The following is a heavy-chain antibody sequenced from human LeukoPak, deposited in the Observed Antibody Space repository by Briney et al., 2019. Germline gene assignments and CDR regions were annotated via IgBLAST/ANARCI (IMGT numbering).Heavy chain of an antibody. J-gene: IGHJ4*02. D-gene: IGHD6-13*01. CDR3: ARHNSSSWYFPLTNYFDY. CDR1: GGSINSYC. Sequence: PSETLSLTCTVSGGSINSYCWSWIRQPPGKGLEWIGSIYYTGITDYNPSLKSRVTISVDTSKNQFSLKLSSVTAADTAVYYCARHNSSSWYFPLTNYFDYWGQGTLVTVSS. CDR2: IYYTGIT. V-gene: IGHV4-59*01.